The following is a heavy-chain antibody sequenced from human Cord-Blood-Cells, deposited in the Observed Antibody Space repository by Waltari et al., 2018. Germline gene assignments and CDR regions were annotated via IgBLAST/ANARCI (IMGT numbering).Heavy chain of an antibody. Sequence: EVQLVESGGGLVQPGGSLRVSCGAAGFTFSSYEMNWVRQAPGKGLEWVSYISSSGSTIYYADSVKGRFTISRDNAKNSLYLQMNSLRAEDTAVYYCARGCSGGSCYFDYWGQGTLVTVSS. D-gene: IGHD2-15*01. CDR3: ARGCSGGSCYFDY. CDR1: GFTFSSYE. V-gene: IGHV3-48*03. CDR2: ISSSGSTI. J-gene: IGHJ4*02.